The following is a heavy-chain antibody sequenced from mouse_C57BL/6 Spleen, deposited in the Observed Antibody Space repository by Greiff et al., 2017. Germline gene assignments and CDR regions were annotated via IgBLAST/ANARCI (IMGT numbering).Heavy chain of an antibody. CDR1: GYSITSGYY. CDR3: ATLGLYAMDY. V-gene: IGHV3-6*01. CDR2: ISYDGSN. Sequence: EVKLMESGPGLVKPSQSLSLTCSVTGYSITSGYYWNWIRQFPGNKLEWMGYISYDGSNNYNPSLKNRISITRDTSKNQFFLKLNSVTTEDTATYYCATLGLYAMDYWGQGTSVTVSS. J-gene: IGHJ4*01. D-gene: IGHD4-1*01.